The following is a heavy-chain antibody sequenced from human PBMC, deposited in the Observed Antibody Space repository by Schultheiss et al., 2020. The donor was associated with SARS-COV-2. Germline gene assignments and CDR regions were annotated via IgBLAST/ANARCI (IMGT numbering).Heavy chain of an antibody. D-gene: IGHD3-9*01. CDR3: ARVGTTTPYDILTGYPNYYYYGLDV. CDR2: ISYDGSNN. CDR1: GFTFSSYG. V-gene: IGHV3-30*12. J-gene: IGHJ6*02. Sequence: GESLKISCAASGFTFSSYGMHWVRQAPGKGLEWVAVISYDGSNNYYADSVKGRFTISRDNSKNTLYLQMNSLRAEDTAVYYCARVGTTTPYDILTGYPNYYYYGLDVWGQGTTVTVSS.